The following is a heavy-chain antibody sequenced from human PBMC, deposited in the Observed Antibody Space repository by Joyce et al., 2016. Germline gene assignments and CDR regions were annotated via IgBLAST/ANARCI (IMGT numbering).Heavy chain of an antibody. CDR3: ATGSPGAFDI. Sequence: QLVQSGAEVKKPGSSVKVSCKASGGSFISYAFSWVRQAPGQGLEWMGVSSPLFDTRDYAQRFQGRVTMTADKSTSTAYMELRSLRFEDTAVYYCATGSPGAFDIWGQGTMVTVSP. D-gene: IGHD3-10*01. V-gene: IGHV1-69*06. CDR2: SSPLFDTR. CDR1: GGSFISYA. J-gene: IGHJ3*02.